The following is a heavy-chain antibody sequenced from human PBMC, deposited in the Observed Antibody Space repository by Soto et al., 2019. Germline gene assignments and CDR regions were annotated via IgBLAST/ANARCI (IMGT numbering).Heavy chain of an antibody. CDR3: ARMSGLGEISPFFAQ. J-gene: IGHJ4*02. V-gene: IGHV4-59*01. Sequence: QVHLQESGPGLVKPSETLSLTCAVSSASLDSDNWSWIRQPPGKGLEWIGDIYPNGRTNYNPSLMGRVAISIDKSQTQFSLRLDSVFAADAAGYFCARMSGLGEISPFFAQWGQGTLVTVSS. CDR2: IYPNGRT. CDR1: SASLDSDN. D-gene: IGHD3-16*02.